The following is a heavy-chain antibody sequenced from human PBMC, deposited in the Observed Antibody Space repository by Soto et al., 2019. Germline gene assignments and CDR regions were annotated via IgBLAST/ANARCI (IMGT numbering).Heavy chain of an antibody. CDR1: GGTISNYY. Sequence: LVTLSLTYTVAGGTISNYYWSCIRQPQGKGLEWIGYIYYSGSTNYNPSLKSRVTISVDTSKNQFSLKLSSVTAADTAVYYCARGLYSSSWYFTHGMDVWGQWTTVTVSS. J-gene: IGHJ6*02. D-gene: IGHD6-13*01. V-gene: IGHV4-59*01. CDR2: IYYSGST. CDR3: ARGLYSSSWYFTHGMDV.